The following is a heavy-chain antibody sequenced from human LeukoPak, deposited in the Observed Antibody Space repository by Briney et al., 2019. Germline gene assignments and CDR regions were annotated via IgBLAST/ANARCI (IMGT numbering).Heavy chain of an antibody. D-gene: IGHD6-13*01. CDR2: INTNSGGT. CDR1: GYTFTIHH. V-gene: IGHV1-2*02. CDR3: ARDYSTSSWDN. J-gene: IGHJ4*02. Sequence: ASAKASCKTSGYTFTIHHIQWVRQAPGQGLEWMGWINTNSGGTIYSQKFQGRITMTRDPSITTAYMELSSLRSDDTAVYYCARDYSTSSWDNWGQGTLVTVSS.